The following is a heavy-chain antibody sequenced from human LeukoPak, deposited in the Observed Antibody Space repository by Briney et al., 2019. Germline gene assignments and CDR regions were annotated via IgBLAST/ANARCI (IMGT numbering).Heavy chain of an antibody. CDR3: ATVPLNGYSSGWYSFDY. CDR2: VNTNSGET. J-gene: IGHJ4*02. D-gene: IGHD6-19*01. CDR1: GYTFTGYY. Sequence: DSVKVSCKASGYTFTGYYMHWVRQAPGQGLEWMGWVNTNSGETNYAQKFQDRVTMTRDTSISTAYMELHRLRSDDTAVYYCATVPLNGYSSGWYSFDYWGQGALVT. V-gene: IGHV1-2*02.